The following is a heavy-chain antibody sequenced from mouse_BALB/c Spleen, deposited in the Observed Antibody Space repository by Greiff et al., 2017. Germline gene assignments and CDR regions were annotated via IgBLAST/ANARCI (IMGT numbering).Heavy chain of an antibody. CDR2: IYPGSGNT. V-gene: IGHV1-63*01. Sequence: VQLQQSGAELVRPGTSVKISCKASGYAFTNYWLGWVKQRPGHGLEWIGDIYPGSGNTYYNEKFKGKATLTADKSSSTAYMQLSSLTSEDSAVYFCARRDVYWYFDVWGAGTTVTVSS. CDR3: ARRDVYWYFDV. CDR1: GYAFTNYW. J-gene: IGHJ1*01.